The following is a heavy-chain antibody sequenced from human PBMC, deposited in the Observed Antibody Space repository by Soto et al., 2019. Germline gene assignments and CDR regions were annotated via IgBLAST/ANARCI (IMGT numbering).Heavy chain of an antibody. D-gene: IGHD2-2*01. CDR3: ARGHIVVVPTVGWFDP. CDR1: GYFISSGYY. V-gene: IGHV4-38-2*02. CDR2: MFHSGST. Sequence: ETLSLTCTVSGYFISSGYYWGWIRQPPGKGLEWIGSMFHSGSTHYNPSLRSRVTMSVDTSKNQFSLRLSSVTASDTAVYYCARGHIVVVPTVGWFDPWGQGTLVTVSS. J-gene: IGHJ5*02.